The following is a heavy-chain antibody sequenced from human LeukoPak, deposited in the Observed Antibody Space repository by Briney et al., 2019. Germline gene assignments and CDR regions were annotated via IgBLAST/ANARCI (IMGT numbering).Heavy chain of an antibody. V-gene: IGHV4-59*10. D-gene: IGHD6-6*01. J-gene: IGHJ4*02. CDR1: GGSISSYY. CDR2: IYTSGST. CDR3: ARVYSSSSGTTFDY. Sequence: SETLSLTCAVYGGSISSYYWSWIRQPAGKGLEWIGRIYTSGSTNYNPSLKSRVTMSVDTSKNQFSLNLTSVTAADTAVYYCARVYSSSSGTTFDYWGQGTLVTVSS.